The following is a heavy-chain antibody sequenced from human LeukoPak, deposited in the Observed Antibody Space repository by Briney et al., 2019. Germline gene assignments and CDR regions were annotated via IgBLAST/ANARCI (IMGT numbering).Heavy chain of an antibody. D-gene: IGHD3-22*01. J-gene: IGHJ4*02. CDR3: ARGEYYYDSSGYLEDY. CDR1: GYTFTDYY. CDR2: INPSSGDT. Sequence: ASVKVSCKASGYTFTDYYLHWVRQAPGQGLEWMGWINPSSGDTNFAQKFQGRVTMTRDTSISTAYMELSRLRSDDTAVYYCARGEYYYDSSGYLEDYWGQGTLVTVSS. V-gene: IGHV1-2*02.